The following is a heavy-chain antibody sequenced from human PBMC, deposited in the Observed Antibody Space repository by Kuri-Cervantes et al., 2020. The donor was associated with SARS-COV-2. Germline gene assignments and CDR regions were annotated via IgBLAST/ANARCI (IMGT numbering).Heavy chain of an antibody. CDR2: FDPEDGET. D-gene: IGHD2-21*02. V-gene: IGHV1-24*01. CDR1: GYTLTELS. J-gene: IGHJ5*02. CDR3: ATTTPFCGGDCPNWFDP. Sequence: ASVKVSCKVSGYTLTELSMHWVRQAPGKGLEWMGGFDPEDGETIYAQKFQGRVTMTEDTSTDTAYMELGSLRSEDTAVYYCATTTPFCGGDCPNWFDPWGQGTLVTVSS.